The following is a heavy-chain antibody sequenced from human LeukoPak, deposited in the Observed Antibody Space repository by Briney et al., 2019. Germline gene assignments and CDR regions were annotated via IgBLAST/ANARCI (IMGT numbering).Heavy chain of an antibody. CDR1: GFTFSSYA. D-gene: IGHD4-17*01. V-gene: IGHV3-23*01. CDR2: ISGSGGST. CDR3: AKAATVIPQSNWFDP. Sequence: GGSLRLSCAAAGFTFSSYAMSWVRQAPGKGLEWVSAISGSGGSTYYADSVKGRFTISRDNSKNTLYLQMNSLRAEDTAVYYCAKAATVIPQSNWFDPWGQGTLVTVSS. J-gene: IGHJ5*02.